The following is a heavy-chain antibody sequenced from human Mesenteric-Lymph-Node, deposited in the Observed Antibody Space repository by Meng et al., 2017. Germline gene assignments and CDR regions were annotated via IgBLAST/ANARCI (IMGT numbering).Heavy chain of an antibody. V-gene: IGHV4-30-4*01. CDR2: IYYSGNT. CDR1: GGSMSSGDYF. D-gene: IGHD1-14*01. Sequence: QGQPPGAGPGLGKPSQTLSLTCTVSGGSMSSGDYFWNWIRQPPGKGLEWIGYIYYSGNTYYNPSLKSRVTISIDTSKNQFSLKLSSVTAADTAVYYCARAEYYNWFDPWGQGTLVTVSS. CDR3: ARAEYYNWFDP. J-gene: IGHJ5*02.